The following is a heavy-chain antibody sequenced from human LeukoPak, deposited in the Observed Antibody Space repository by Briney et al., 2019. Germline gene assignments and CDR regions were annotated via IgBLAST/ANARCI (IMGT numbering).Heavy chain of an antibody. Sequence: SETLSPTCTVSGGSISSYYWSWIRQSPGKGLEWIGYIYSSGSTKYNPSLSGRVTISVDTSKNHFSLRLSSVTAPDTAVYYCARHFRTGGRSTDAFDIWGQGTMVTVSS. V-gene: IGHV4-59*08. CDR1: GGSISSYY. CDR2: IYSSGST. D-gene: IGHD2-15*01. J-gene: IGHJ3*02. CDR3: ARHFRTGGRSTDAFDI.